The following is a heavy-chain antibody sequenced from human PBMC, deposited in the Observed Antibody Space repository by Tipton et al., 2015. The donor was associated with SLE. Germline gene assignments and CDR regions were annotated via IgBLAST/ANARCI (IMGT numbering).Heavy chain of an antibody. CDR2: ISTYNGIT. Sequence: QLVQSGAEVKKPGASVKVSCRASGYTFSDYFIHWVRQAPGQGLEWMGWISTYNGITNYPQKLQDRFTMTTDTSTSTVYMELTSLTSDDTAVYYCARDSFSGSYYFEYWGQGTLVTVSS. J-gene: IGHJ4*02. CDR1: GYTFSDYF. V-gene: IGHV1-18*04. D-gene: IGHD1-26*01. CDR3: ARDSFSGSYYFEY.